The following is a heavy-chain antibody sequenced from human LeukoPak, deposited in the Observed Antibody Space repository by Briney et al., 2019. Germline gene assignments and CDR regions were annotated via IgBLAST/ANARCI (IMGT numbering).Heavy chain of an antibody. CDR1: GYTFTSYD. V-gene: IGHV1-8*03. D-gene: IGHD3-3*01. J-gene: IGHJ5*02. CDR2: MNPNSGNT. CDR3: ARGGASKSTIFGVALRRRTNWFDP. Sequence: GASVKVSCKASGYTFTSYDINWMRQATGQGLEWMGWMNPNSGNTGYAQKFQGRVTITRNTSISTAYMELSSLRSEDTAVYYCARGGASKSTIFGVALRRRTNWFDPWGQGTLVTVSS.